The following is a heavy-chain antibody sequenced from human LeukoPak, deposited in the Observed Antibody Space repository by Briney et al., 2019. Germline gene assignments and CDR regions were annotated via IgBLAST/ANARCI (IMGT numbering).Heavy chain of an antibody. Sequence: GGSLRLSCAASGFTFSSYWMSWVRQAPGKGLEWVANIKEDGSDKNYVDSVKGRFTISRDNAKNSLYLQMNSLRAEDTAVYYCAKEAVAAAGPFDYWGQGTLVTVSS. J-gene: IGHJ4*02. V-gene: IGHV3-7*01. CDR2: IKEDGSDK. D-gene: IGHD6-13*01. CDR1: GFTFSSYW. CDR3: AKEAVAAAGPFDY.